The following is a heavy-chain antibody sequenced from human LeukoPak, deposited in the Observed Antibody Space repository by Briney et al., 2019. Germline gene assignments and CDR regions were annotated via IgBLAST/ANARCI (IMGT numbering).Heavy chain of an antibody. D-gene: IGHD5-12*01. J-gene: IGHJ4*02. V-gene: IGHV3-33*01. CDR2: IWYDGSNK. CDR3: ARESHKGVVVAIGGY. CDR1: GFTFSSYG. Sequence: GGSLRLSCAASGFTFSSYGMHWVRQAPGKGLEWVAVIWYDGSNKYYADSVKGRFTISRDNSKNTLYLQMNSLRAEDTAVYYCARESHKGVVVAIGGYWGQGTLVTVSS.